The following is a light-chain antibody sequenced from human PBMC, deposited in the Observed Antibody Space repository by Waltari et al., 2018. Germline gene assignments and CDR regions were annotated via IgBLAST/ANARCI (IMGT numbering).Light chain of an antibody. Sequence: DIQMTQSPSTLSASVGDRVTITCRASQSIVNWVAWYQQKPGKPPKLLIDKASSLQSGVPSTFSGSGSGTDFTLTSSSLRPDDFATYYCQQYFSGCTFGQGTNLEIK. V-gene: IGKV1-5*03. CDR2: KAS. CDR1: QSIVNW. CDR3: QQYFSGCT. J-gene: IGKJ2*02.